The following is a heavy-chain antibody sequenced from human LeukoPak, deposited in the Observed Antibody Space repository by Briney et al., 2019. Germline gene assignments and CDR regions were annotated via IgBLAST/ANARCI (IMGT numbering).Heavy chain of an antibody. CDR2: IYHSGST. CDR3: ASTKDIVVEVGWFDP. D-gene: IGHD2-15*01. Sequence: SETLSLTCAVSGYSLSSGYYWGWIRQPPGKGLEWIGSIYHSGSTYYNPSLKSRLTISVDTSKNQFSLKLSSVTAADTAVYYCASTKDIVVEVGWFDPWGQGTLVTVSS. J-gene: IGHJ5*02. CDR1: GYSLSSGYY. V-gene: IGHV4-38-2*01.